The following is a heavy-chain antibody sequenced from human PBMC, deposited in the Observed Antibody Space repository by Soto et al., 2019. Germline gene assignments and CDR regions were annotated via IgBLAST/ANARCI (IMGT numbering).Heavy chain of an antibody. V-gene: IGHV1-69*12. CDR1: GGTFSSYA. D-gene: IGHD6-19*01. CDR2: IIPIFGTA. J-gene: IGHJ5*02. CDR3: ARDGSSGWPNHWFDP. Sequence: QVQLVQSGAEVKKPGSSVKVSCKASGGTFSSYAISWVRQAPRQGLEWMGGIIPIFGTANYAQKFQGRVTITADESTSTAYMELSSLRSEDTAVYYCARDGSSGWPNHWFDPWGQGTLVTVSS.